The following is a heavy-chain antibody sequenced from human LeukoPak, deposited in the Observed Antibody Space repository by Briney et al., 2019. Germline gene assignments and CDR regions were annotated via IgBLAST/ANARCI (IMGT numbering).Heavy chain of an antibody. V-gene: IGHV1-18*01. CDR3: ARSTRYFGLGATYYYYYGMDV. CDR1: GYTFTSYG. Sequence: ASVKVSCKASGYTFTSYGISWVRQAPGQGLEWMGWISAYNGNTNYAQKLQGRVTMTTDTSTSTAYMELRSLRSDDTAVYYCARSTRYFGLGATYYYYYGMDVWGQGTTVTVSS. CDR2: ISAYNGNT. D-gene: IGHD3-9*01. J-gene: IGHJ6*02.